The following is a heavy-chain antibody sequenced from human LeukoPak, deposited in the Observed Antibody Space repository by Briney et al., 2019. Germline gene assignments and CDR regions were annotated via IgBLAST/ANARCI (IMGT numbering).Heavy chain of an antibody. CDR3: ARDAAYYDPKGIDY. CDR2: IWYDGSNK. Sequence: GSPLRLFCAACVFIFNIYDMLWARQSPGKALEWVAVIWYDGSNKYYADSEKGRFTISRDNSKNTLYLQMNSLRAEDTAVYYCARDAAYYDPKGIDYWGQGTLVTVSS. CDR1: VFIFNIYD. J-gene: IGHJ4*02. V-gene: IGHV3-33*01. D-gene: IGHD3-22*01.